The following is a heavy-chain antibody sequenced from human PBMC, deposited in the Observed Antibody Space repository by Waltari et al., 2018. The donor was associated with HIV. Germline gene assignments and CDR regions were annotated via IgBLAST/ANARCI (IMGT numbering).Heavy chain of an antibody. CDR3: ARGGSLVVPAPFDY. J-gene: IGHJ4*02. CDR2: IYYSGST. V-gene: IGHV4-59*01. CDR1: GGSISSYY. Sequence: QVQLQESGPGLVKPSETLSLTCTVSGGSISSYYWSWIRQPPGKGLEWIGYIYYSGSTNHHPPLKSRVTISVDTSKNQFSLKLSSVTAADTAVYYCARGGSLVVPAPFDYWGQGTLVTVSS. D-gene: IGHD2-2*01.